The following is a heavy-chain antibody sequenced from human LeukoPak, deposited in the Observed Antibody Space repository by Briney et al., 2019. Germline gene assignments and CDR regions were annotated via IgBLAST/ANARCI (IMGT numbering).Heavy chain of an antibody. J-gene: IGHJ4*02. CDR1: GFTFSSYE. CDR3: GRDPRYSGNELPPEADY. Sequence: GGSLRLSCAASGFTFSSYEMNWVRQAPGKGLEWVSSISSSSNYKYYADSVKGRFTISRDNAKNSLFLQMNSLRAEDTAVYYCGRDPRYSGNELPPEADYWGQGTLVTVSS. D-gene: IGHD5-12*01. CDR2: ISSSSNYK. V-gene: IGHV3-21*01.